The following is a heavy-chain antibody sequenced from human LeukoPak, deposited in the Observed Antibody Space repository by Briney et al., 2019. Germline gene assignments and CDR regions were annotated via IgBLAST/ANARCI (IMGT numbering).Heavy chain of an antibody. Sequence: ASVKVSCKASGYTFTNHGITWVRQAPGQGLEWMGRISAHDGNTNYAQKLQGRVTMTTDTSTSIAYMELRSLRSDDTAMYYCARAWIMVTSHLDFWGQGTLVTVSS. CDR2: ISAHDGNT. CDR1: GYTFTNHG. V-gene: IGHV1-18*01. CDR3: ARAWIMVTSHLDF. D-gene: IGHD2-21*02. J-gene: IGHJ4*02.